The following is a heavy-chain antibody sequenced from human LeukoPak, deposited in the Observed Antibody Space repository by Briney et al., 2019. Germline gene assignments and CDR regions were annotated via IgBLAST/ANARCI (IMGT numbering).Heavy chain of an antibody. CDR3: ARSPERWLQPFDY. V-gene: IGHV3-11*01. CDR1: GFTFSDYY. J-gene: IGHJ4*02. D-gene: IGHD5-24*01. Sequence: GGSLRLSCAASGFTFSDYYMSWIRQAPGKGLEWVSYISSSGSTIYYAGSVKGRFTISRDNAKNSLYLQMNSLRAEDTAVYYCARSPERWLQPFDYWGQGTLVTVSS. CDR2: ISSSGSTI.